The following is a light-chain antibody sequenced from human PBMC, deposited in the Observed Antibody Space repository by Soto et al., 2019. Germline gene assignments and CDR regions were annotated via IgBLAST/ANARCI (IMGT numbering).Light chain of an antibody. CDR1: QTISSW. CDR2: KAS. V-gene: IGKV1-5*03. J-gene: IGKJ1*01. CDR3: QQYSSYSPST. Sequence: VQMTQSPSTLSGSVGDRVTITCRASQTISSWLAWYQQKPGKAPKLLIYKASTLKSGVPSRFSGYGSGTEFTLTIGSLQPDDFATYYCQQYSSYSPSTFGQGTMV.